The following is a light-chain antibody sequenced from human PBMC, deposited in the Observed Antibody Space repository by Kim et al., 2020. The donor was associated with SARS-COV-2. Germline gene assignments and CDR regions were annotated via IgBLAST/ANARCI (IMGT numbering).Light chain of an antibody. CDR3: QQRSSWPLT. CDR2: DAS. CDR1: QSVSTY. Sequence: PGERATVSCRASQSVSTYLAWYQQKPGQAPRLLIYDASNRATCIPARFSGSGSGTDFTLTISSLEPEDFAVYYCQQRSSWPLTFGGGTKVDIK. V-gene: IGKV3-11*01. J-gene: IGKJ4*01.